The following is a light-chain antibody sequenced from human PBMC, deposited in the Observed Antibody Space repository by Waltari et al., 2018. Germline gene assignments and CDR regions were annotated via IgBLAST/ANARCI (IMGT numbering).Light chain of an antibody. CDR3: QTWGTGMRV. J-gene: IGLJ3*02. Sequence: QLVLTQSPYASASLGASVNNPHTLSSGHSSHSIAWHQQQPEKGPRCLMKLNSDGSHSKGDGIPDRFSGSSSGAGRYLTISSLQSEDEADYYCQTWGTGMRVFGGGTKLTVL. CDR1: SGHSSHS. V-gene: IGLV4-69*01. CDR2: LNSDGSH.